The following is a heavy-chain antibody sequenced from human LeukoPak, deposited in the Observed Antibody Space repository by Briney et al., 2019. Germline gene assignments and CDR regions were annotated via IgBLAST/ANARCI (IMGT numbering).Heavy chain of an antibody. CDR2: ITPKSGDT. V-gene: IGHV1-2*02. CDR3: ARVRLADERAWAY. D-gene: IGHD3-3*02. J-gene: IGHJ4*02. Sequence: ASVKVSCKASGYTFSDFYIHWVRQAPGQGLEYVGWITPKSGDTYSPQRFHGRVTMTRDASISTAYMELSSLRSDDTAVYFCARVRLADERAWAYWGQGTLVTVSS. CDR1: GYTFSDFY.